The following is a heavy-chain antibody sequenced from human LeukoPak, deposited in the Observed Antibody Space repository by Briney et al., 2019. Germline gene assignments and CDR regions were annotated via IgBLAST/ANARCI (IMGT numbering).Heavy chain of an antibody. CDR2: IYYSGST. Sequence: LETLSLTCTVSGGSISSYYWSWIRQPPGKGLEWIGYIYYSGSTNYNPSLKSRVTISVDTSKNQFSLKLSSVTAADTAVYYCARVPGYSSGWYLGYGMDVWGQGTTVTVSS. CDR3: ARVPGYSSGWYLGYGMDV. CDR1: GGSISSYY. J-gene: IGHJ6*02. V-gene: IGHV4-59*01. D-gene: IGHD6-19*01.